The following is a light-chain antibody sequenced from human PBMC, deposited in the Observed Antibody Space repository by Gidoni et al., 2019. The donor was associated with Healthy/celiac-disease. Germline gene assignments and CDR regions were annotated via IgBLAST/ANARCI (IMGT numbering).Light chain of an antibody. CDR2: DAS. CDR3: QQRSNWI. J-gene: IGKJ5*01. CDR1: QSVSSY. V-gene: IGKV3-11*01. Sequence: IVLTQSPATLSVSPGERATLSCRASQSVSSYLAWYQQKPGQAPRLLIYDASNRATGIPARVSGSGSGIDFTLTISSLEPEDFAVYYCQQRSNWIFGQXTRLEIK.